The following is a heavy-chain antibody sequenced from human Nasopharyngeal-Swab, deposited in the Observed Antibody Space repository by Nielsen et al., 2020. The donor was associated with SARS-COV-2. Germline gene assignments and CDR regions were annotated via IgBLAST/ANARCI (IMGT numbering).Heavy chain of an antibody. CDR3: ARHYDYVWGSYRPFDY. CDR2: IKQDGSEK. V-gene: IGHV3-7*01. CDR1: GFTFSSYW. J-gene: IGHJ4*02. D-gene: IGHD3-16*02. Sequence: GESLKISCAASGFTFSSYWMSWVRQAPGKGLEGVANIKQDGSEKYYVDSVKGRFTISRDNAKNSLYLQMNSLRAEDTAVYYCARHYDYVWGSYRPFDYWGQGTLVTVSS.